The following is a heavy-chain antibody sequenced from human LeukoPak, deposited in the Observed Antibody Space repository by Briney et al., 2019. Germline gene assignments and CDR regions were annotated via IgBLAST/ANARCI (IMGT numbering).Heavy chain of an antibody. CDR1: GGSFSGYY. J-gene: IGHJ5*02. D-gene: IGHD3-22*01. CDR3: ARGPRLLLGLVVLGCRAYDP. V-gene: IGHV4-34*01. CDR2: INHSGST. Sequence: SETLSLTCAVYGGSFSGYYWSWIRQPPGKGLEWIGEINHSGSTNYNPSLKSRVTISVDTSKNQFSLKLSSVTAADTAVYYCARGPRLLLGLVVLGCRAYDPWGQGTLVTVPS.